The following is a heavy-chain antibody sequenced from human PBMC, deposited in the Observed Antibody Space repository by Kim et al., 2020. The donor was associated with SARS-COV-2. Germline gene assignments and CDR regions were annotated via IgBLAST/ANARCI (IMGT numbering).Heavy chain of an antibody. Sequence: AGSLKGRLTVDPDTSRNHFSLQLNSVTPEDTAVYYCAADYDPSPRAFDYWGQGILVTVSS. D-gene: IGHD3-22*01. CDR3: AADYDPSPRAFDY. J-gene: IGHJ4*02. V-gene: IGHV6-1*01.